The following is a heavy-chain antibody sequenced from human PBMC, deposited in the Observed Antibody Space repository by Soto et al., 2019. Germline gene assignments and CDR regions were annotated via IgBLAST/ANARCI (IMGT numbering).Heavy chain of an antibody. CDR3: AREYSGYDYVYYFDY. D-gene: IGHD5-12*01. Sequence: PGGSLRLSCAASGFTFSSYAMSWVRQAPGKGLEWVSTISGSGSYTYYADSVKGRFTISRDNAKNSLYLQMNSLRAEDTAVYYCAREYSGYDYVYYFDYWGQGTLVTVSS. J-gene: IGHJ4*02. V-gene: IGHV3-21*01. CDR1: GFTFSSYA. CDR2: ISGSGSYT.